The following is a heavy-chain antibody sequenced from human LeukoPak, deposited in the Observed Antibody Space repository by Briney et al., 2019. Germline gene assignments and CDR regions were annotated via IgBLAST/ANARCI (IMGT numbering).Heavy chain of an antibody. CDR3: ARVRTGWELLDNFDY. V-gene: IGHV1-69*04. J-gene: IGHJ4*02. CDR2: IIPILGIA. CDR1: GGTFSSYA. D-gene: IGHD1-26*01. Sequence: ASVKVSCKASGGTFSSYAISWVRQAPGQGLEWMGRIIPILGIANYAQKFQGRVTITADKSTSTAYMELSSLRSEDTAVYYCARVRTGWELLDNFDYWGQGTLVTVSS.